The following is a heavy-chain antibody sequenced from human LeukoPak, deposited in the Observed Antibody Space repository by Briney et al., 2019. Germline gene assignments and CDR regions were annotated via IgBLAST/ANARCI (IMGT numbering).Heavy chain of an antibody. CDR3: ARGGPLQLELTYYYYYMDV. J-gene: IGHJ6*03. CDR1: GYTFTSYG. Sequence: ASVKVSCKASGYTFTSYGISWVRQAPGQGLEWMGWISAYNGNTNYAQKLQGRVTMTTDTSTSTAYMELRSLRSDDTAVYYCARGGPLQLELTYYYYYMDVWGKGTTVTVSS. D-gene: IGHD1-1*01. CDR2: ISAYNGNT. V-gene: IGHV1-18*01.